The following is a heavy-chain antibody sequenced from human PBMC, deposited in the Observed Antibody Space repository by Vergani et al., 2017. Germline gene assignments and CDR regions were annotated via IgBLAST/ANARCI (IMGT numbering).Heavy chain of an antibody. CDR2: IYDSGST. V-gene: IGHV4-31*03. Sequence: QVQLQESGPGLVKPSQTLSLTCTVSGGSISSGGYNWSWIRQPPGKGLEWIGYIYDSGSTYYNPSLKSRVTISVDTSKNQFSLKLSSVTAADTAVYYWARARPTYDFWSGYYMGWGQGTLVTVSS. CDR3: ARARPTYDFWSGYYMG. D-gene: IGHD3-3*01. CDR1: GGSISSGGYN. J-gene: IGHJ4*02.